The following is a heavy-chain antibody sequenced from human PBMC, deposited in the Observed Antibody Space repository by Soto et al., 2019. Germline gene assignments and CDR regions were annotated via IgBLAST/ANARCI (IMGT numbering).Heavy chain of an antibody. CDR2: IIPIFGTA. D-gene: IGHD2-15*01. V-gene: IGHV1-69*01. CDR1: GGTFSSYA. CDR3: ATDCSGGSCYSGIDY. Sequence: QVQLVQSGAEVKKPGSSVKVSCKASGGTFSSYAISWVRQAPGHGLEWMGGIIPIFGTANYAQKFQGRVTITADESTSTAYMELSSLRSEDTAVYYCATDCSGGSCYSGIDYWGQGTLVTVSS. J-gene: IGHJ4*02.